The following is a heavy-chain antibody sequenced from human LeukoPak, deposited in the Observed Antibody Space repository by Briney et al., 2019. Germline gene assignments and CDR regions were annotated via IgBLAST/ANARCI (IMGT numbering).Heavy chain of an antibody. J-gene: IGHJ5*02. V-gene: IGHV1-8*01. CDR3: ARDRINWFDP. D-gene: IGHD3-10*01. CDR1: GYTFTSYD. CDR2: MNPNSGNT. Sequence: GASVKVSCKASGYTFTSYDINWVRQATGQGLEWMGWMNPNSGNTGHAQKFQGRVTMTRNTSISTAYMELSSLRSEDTAVYYCARDRINWFDPWGQGTLVTVSS.